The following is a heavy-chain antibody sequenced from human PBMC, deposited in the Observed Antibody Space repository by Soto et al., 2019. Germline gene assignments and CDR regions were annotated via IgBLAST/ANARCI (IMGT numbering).Heavy chain of an antibody. D-gene: IGHD2-2*01. CDR3: AGTAICSSTSCYRLPGYYYYYMDV. V-gene: IGHV4-59*01. Sequence: SETLSLTCTVSGGSISSYYWSWIRQPPGKGLEWIGYIYYSGSTNYNPSLKSRVTISVDTSKNQFSLKLSSVTAADTAVYYCAGTAICSSTSCYRLPGYYYYYMDVWGKGTTVTVSS. J-gene: IGHJ6*03. CDR1: GGSISSYY. CDR2: IYYSGST.